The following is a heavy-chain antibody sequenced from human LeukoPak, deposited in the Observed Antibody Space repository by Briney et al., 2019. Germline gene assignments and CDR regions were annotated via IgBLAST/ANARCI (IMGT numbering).Heavy chain of an antibody. D-gene: IGHD2-15*01. CDR2: INHSGST. CDR3: ARGQIDCSDGSCNAHYYYYGMDV. CDR1: GGSISSYY. V-gene: IGHV4-34*01. J-gene: IGHJ6*02. Sequence: PSETLSLTCTVSGGSISSYYWSWIRQPPGKGLEWIGEINHSGSTNYNPSLKSRVTISVDTSKNQFSLKLSSVTAADTAVYYCARGQIDCSDGSCNAHYYYYGMDVWGQGTTVTVSS.